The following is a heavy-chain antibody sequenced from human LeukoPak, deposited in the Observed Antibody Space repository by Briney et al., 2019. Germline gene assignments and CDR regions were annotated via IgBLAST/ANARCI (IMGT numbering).Heavy chain of an antibody. CDR1: GGSISSSSYY. CDR3: ARVWNYYMDV. J-gene: IGHJ6*03. Sequence: PSETLSLTCTVSGGSISSSSYYWGWIRQPPGKGLEWIGSIYYSGSTYYNPSLKSRVTISVDTSKNQFSLKLSSVTAADTAVYYYARVWNYYMDVWGKGTTVTVSS. V-gene: IGHV4-39*07. CDR2: IYYSGST. D-gene: IGHD2-21*01.